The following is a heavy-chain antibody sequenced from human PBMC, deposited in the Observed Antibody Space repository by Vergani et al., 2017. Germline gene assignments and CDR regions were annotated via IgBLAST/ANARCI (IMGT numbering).Heavy chain of an antibody. Sequence: EVQLVESGGGLVQPGGSLRLSCAASGFTFSSYWMSWVRQAPGKGLEWVANIKQDGSEKYSVDSVKGRFTISRDNAKNSLYLQMDSLRAEDTAVYYCARDHRDYNNYPGTFDIWGQGSMVTVSS. CDR1: GFTFSSYW. CDR3: ARDHRDYNNYPGTFDI. V-gene: IGHV3-7*03. J-gene: IGHJ3*02. D-gene: IGHD5-24*01. CDR2: IKQDGSEK.